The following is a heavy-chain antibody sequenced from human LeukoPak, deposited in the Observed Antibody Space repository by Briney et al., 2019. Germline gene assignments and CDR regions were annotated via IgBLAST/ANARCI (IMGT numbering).Heavy chain of an antibody. CDR3: ARDGYSSGQTRAFDI. J-gene: IGHJ3*02. Sequence: ASVKVSCKASGGTFSSYAISWVRQAPGRGLEWMGRIIPIFGTANYAQKFQGRVTITADKSTSTAYMELSSLRSEDTAVYYCARDGYSSGQTRAFDIWGQGTMVTVSS. V-gene: IGHV1-69*06. CDR1: GGTFSSYA. D-gene: IGHD6-19*01. CDR2: IIPIFGTA.